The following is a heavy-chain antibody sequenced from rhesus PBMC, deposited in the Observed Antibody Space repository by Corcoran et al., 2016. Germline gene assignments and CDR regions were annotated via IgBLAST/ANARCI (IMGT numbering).Heavy chain of an antibody. CDR3: VRDRPDWTGLDY. D-gene: IGHD3-3*01. CDR1: GGSISSNY. J-gene: IGHJ4*01. V-gene: IGHV4-173*01. Sequence: QLQLQESGPGLVKPSETLSLTCAVSGGSISSNYWSWIRQPPGKGLEWIGRISGSGGSTDYNPSLTSRVTISTDTSKNQFSLKLSSVTAADTAVYYCVRDRPDWTGLDYWGQGVLVTVSS. CDR2: ISGSGGST.